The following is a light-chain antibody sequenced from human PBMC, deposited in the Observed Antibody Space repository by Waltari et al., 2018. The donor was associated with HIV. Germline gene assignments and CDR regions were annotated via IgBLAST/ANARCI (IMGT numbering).Light chain of an antibody. V-gene: IGLV2-14*03. CDR3: ASNRLDYTLI. Sequence: QSALTQPASVSGFPGQSINLSCPGISTDPRFYQYASWYQQHPVKIPRLIIFDINNRPSGVSDHISGSRSGNSASLTFSGLQSGDEAHYYCASNRLDYTLIFGGGTKLTVL. CDR2: DIN. CDR1: STDPRFYQY. J-gene: IGLJ2*01.